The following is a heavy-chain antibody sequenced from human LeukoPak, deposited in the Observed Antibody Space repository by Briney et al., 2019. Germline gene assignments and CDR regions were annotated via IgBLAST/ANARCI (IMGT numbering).Heavy chain of an antibody. CDR2: IHYSGNT. J-gene: IGHJ5*02. CDR1: GDSISNFY. Sequence: SETLSPTCSVSGDSISNFYWSWIRQPPGKGLEWIGYIHYSGNTNYNPSLKSRVAISIDTSKNHFSLKLTSVTAADTAVYYCARRAAVSGIGVWFDPWGQGTLVTVSS. D-gene: IGHD6-19*01. CDR3: ARRAAVSGIGVWFDP. V-gene: IGHV4-59*08.